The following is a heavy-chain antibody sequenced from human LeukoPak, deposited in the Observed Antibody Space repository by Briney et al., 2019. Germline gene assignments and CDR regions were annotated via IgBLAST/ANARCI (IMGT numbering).Heavy chain of an antibody. CDR1: GYTFTGYY. CDR3: ATLGGSGWYYFDY. CDR2: INPNSGGT. D-gene: IGHD6-19*01. Sequence: ASVKVSCKASGYTFTGYYMHWVRQAPGQGLEWMGRINPNSGGTNYAQKFQGRVTMTRDTSISTAYMELSRLRSDDTAVYYCATLGGSGWYYFDYWGQGTLVTASS. V-gene: IGHV1-2*06. J-gene: IGHJ4*02.